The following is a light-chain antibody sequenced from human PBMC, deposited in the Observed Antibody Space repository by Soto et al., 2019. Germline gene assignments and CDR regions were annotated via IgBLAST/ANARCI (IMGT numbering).Light chain of an antibody. CDR3: QQTYSTLSIT. J-gene: IGKJ5*01. V-gene: IGKV1-39*01. CDR2: AAS. Sequence: DIQMTQPPSSLSASVGDRVTITCRASESISRHLNWYQQKPGKAPKILIYAASSLQNGVPSRFRGSGSGTDFTLTITNLQPEDFATYYCQQTYSTLSITFGQGTRLDI. CDR1: ESISRH.